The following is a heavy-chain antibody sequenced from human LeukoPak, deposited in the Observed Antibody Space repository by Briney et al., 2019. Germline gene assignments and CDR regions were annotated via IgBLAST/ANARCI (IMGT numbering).Heavy chain of an antibody. Sequence: ASVKVSCKASGYTFTGYYMHWVRQAPGQGLEWMGWINPNSGGTNYAQKFQGRVTMTRDTSISTAYMELSRLRSDDTAVYYCARESITIFGVVIYYYYGMDVWGQGTTVTVSS. J-gene: IGHJ6*02. CDR1: GYTFTGYY. V-gene: IGHV1-2*02. CDR3: ARESITIFGVVIYYYYGMDV. D-gene: IGHD3-3*01. CDR2: INPNSGGT.